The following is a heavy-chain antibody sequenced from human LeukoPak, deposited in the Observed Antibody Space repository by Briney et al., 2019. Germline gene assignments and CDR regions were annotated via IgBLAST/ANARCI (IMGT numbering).Heavy chain of an antibody. Sequence: PGGSLRLSCAASGFTFSSYSMNWVRQAPGKGLEWVSSISSSSSYVYYADSVKGRFTISRDNAKNSLYLQMNSLRAEDTAVYYCARGTHIVVVTATGRMDVWGKGTTVTVSS. CDR2: ISSSSSYV. J-gene: IGHJ6*03. V-gene: IGHV3-21*01. CDR1: GFTFSSYS. CDR3: ARGTHIVVVTATGRMDV. D-gene: IGHD2-21*02.